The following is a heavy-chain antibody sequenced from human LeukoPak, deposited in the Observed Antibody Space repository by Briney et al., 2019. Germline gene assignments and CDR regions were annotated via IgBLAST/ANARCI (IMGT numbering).Heavy chain of an antibody. CDR1: GYTFTGYY. J-gene: IGHJ4*02. CDR2: INPSGGST. D-gene: IGHD6-6*01. Sequence: ASVKVSCKASGYTFTGYYMHWVRQAPGQGLEWMGIINPSGGSTSYAQKFQGRVTMTRDMSTSTVYMELSSLRSEDTAVYYCARDWDATSSSSFLDYWGQGTLVTVSS. CDR3: ARDWDATSSSSFLDY. V-gene: IGHV1-46*01.